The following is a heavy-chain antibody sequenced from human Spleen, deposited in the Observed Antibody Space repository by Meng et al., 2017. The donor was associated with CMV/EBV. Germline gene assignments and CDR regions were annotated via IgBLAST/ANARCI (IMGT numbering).Heavy chain of an antibody. V-gene: IGHV3-23*01. J-gene: IGHJ4*02. Sequence: CAVSGFTFSSYAMSWVRQATGKGLEWVSDISDSGGRTYYADTVKGRFTISRDNSKNTLYLQMNSLRAEDTAVYYCAKGAYYDSSGYLYWGQGTLVTVSS. CDR3: AKGAYYDSSGYLY. D-gene: IGHD3-22*01. CDR1: GFTFSSYA. CDR2: ISDSGGRT.